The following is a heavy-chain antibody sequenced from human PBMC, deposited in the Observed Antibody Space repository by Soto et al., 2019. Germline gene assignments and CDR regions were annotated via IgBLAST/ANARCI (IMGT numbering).Heavy chain of an antibody. D-gene: IGHD6-13*01. J-gene: IGHJ4*02. CDR1: GYSFTSYW. CDR3: AKILPGYSSSWSLPSFDY. CDR2: IYPGDSDT. Sequence: PGESLKISCKGSGYSFTSYWIGWVRQMPGKGLEWMGIIYPGDSDTRYSPSFQGQVTISADKSISTAYLQWSSLKASDTAMYYFAKILPGYSSSWSLPSFDYWGQGTLVTVSS. V-gene: IGHV5-51*01.